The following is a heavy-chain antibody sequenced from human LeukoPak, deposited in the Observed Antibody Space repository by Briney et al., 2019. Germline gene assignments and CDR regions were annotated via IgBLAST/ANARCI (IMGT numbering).Heavy chain of an antibody. J-gene: IGHJ4*02. Sequence: GGSLRLSCAASGFTFSNHAMSWVRQAPGKGLEWVSAISGGGGSTYYADSVEGRFTISRDNSKNMLYLQMNSLRAEDTAVYYCARDRATRRWGTQEFDYWGQGTLVTVSS. CDR3: ARDRATRRWGTQEFDY. CDR2: ISGGGGST. V-gene: IGHV3-23*01. CDR1: GFTFSNHA. D-gene: IGHD3-16*01.